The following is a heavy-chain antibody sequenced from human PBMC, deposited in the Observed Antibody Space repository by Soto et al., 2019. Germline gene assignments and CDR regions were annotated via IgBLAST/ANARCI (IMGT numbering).Heavy chain of an antibody. CDR2: NYYSGIT. V-gene: IGHV4-31*03. CDR1: GGSISSGGYY. J-gene: IGHJ6*02. CDR3: ARGSSIAGLYYGMDV. D-gene: IGHD6-6*01. Sequence: SETLSLTCTASGGSISSGGYYWTWIRQHPGKGLEWIGYNYYSGITYYNPSLKSRVTISLDTSKNQFSLKLSSVTAADTAVYYCARGSSIAGLYYGMDVWGQGTTVTVSS.